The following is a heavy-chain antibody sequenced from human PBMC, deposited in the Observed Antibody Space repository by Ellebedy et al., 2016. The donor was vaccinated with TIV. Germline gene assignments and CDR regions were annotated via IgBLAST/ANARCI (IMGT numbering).Heavy chain of an antibody. Sequence: MPSETLSLTCTVSGGSISGSSYYWGWIRQPPGKGLEWIGSISYSGSTYYNPSLKSRVTISVDTSKNQFSLKLSSVTAADTAVYYCARIIVVVVAATPRRFDPWGQGTLVTVSS. CDR2: ISYSGST. V-gene: IGHV4-39*01. J-gene: IGHJ5*02. D-gene: IGHD2-15*01. CDR3: ARIIVVVVAATPRRFDP. CDR1: GGSISGSSYY.